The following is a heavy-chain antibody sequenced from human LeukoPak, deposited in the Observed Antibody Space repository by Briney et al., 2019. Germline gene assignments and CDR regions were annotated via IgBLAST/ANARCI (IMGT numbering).Heavy chain of an antibody. CDR2: INTDGSII. J-gene: IGHJ5*02. D-gene: IGHD3-10*01. CDR1: GFTFSGYW. Sequence: GGSLRLSCAASGFTFSGYWMHWVRQAPGKGLVWVSLINTDGSIISYADSVKGRFTISRDNAENTLFLQMNSLRAEDTAVYYCARGGPNWFDPWGQGTLVTVSS. V-gene: IGHV3-74*01. CDR3: ARGGPNWFDP.